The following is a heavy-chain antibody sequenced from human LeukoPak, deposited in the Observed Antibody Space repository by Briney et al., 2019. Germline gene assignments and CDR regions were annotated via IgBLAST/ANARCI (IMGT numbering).Heavy chain of an antibody. V-gene: IGHV5-51*01. CDR1: GYSLTSYW. CDR3: ARHPVEMATIVGHFDY. CDR2: SYPGDSDT. J-gene: IGHJ4*02. D-gene: IGHD5-24*01. Sequence: GESLKISCKGSGYSLTSYWIGWVRQMPGKGLEWMGISYPGDSDTRYSPSFQGQVTISADKSISTAYLQWSSLKASDTAMYYCARHPVEMATIVGHFDYWGQGTLVTVSS.